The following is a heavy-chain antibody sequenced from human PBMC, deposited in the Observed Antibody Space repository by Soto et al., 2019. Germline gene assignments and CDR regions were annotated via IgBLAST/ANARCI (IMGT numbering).Heavy chain of an antibody. D-gene: IGHD1-26*01. CDR3: ATVRYSGSYQDAFDI. J-gene: IGHJ3*02. Sequence: PSETLSLTCTVSGGSISSYYWSWIRQPPGKGLEWIGYIYYSGSTNYNPSLKSRVTISVDTSKNQFSLKLSSVTAADTAVYYCATVRYSGSYQDAFDIWGQGTMVTGSS. CDR2: IYYSGST. V-gene: IGHV4-59*01. CDR1: GGSISSYY.